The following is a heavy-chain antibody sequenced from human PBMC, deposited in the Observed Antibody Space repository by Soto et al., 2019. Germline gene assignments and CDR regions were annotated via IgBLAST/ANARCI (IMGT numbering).Heavy chain of an antibody. CDR3: AKEGPAPYDYVWGSYRTIDY. J-gene: IGHJ4*02. Sequence: GGSLRLSCAASGFTFSSYAMSWVRQAPGKGLEWVSAISGSGGSTYYADSVKGRFTISRDNSKNTLYLQMNSLRAEDTAVYYCAKEGPAPYDYVWGSYRTIDYWGQGTLVTVSS. CDR2: ISGSGGST. V-gene: IGHV3-23*01. D-gene: IGHD3-16*02. CDR1: GFTFSSYA.